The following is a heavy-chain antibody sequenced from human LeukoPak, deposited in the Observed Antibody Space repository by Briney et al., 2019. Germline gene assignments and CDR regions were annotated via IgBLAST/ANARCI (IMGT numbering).Heavy chain of an antibody. CDR1: GGTFSSYA. CDR2: IIPIFGTA. Sequence: SVKVSCKASGGTFSSYAISWVRQAPREGLEWMGGIIPIFGTANYAQKFQGRVTITADESTSTAYMELSSLRSEDTAVYYCARPGRGYSGYGYWGQGTLVTVSS. D-gene: IGHD5-12*01. V-gene: IGHV1-69*13. CDR3: ARPGRGYSGYGY. J-gene: IGHJ4*02.